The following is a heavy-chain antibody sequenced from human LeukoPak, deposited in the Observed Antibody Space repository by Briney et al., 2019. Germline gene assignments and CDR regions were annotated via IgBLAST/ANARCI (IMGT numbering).Heavy chain of an antibody. Sequence: ASVKVSCKASEYIFTRYAMHWVRQAPGQRLEWMGWIDAGNGNTKYSQKFQDRVIITRDTSASTVYMELSSLRSEDTAVYFCARMGKHIVVVFRDYGMDVWGNGTTVTVSS. CDR2: IDAGNGNT. D-gene: IGHD2-21*01. CDR3: ARMGKHIVVVFRDYGMDV. J-gene: IGHJ6*04. CDR1: EYIFTRYA. V-gene: IGHV1-3*01.